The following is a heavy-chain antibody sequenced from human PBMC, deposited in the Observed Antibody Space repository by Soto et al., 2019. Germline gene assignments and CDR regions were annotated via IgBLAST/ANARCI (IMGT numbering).Heavy chain of an antibody. D-gene: IGHD3-9*01. CDR1: GFTVNSNY. Sequence: EVQLVESGGGLVQPGGSLRLSCAASGFTVNSNYMSWVRQAPGKGLEWVSVIYSDGSTYYADSVKGRFIISRDNSNTTRYFQMNSLRAEDTAVYYCATLTKYDILTGFYPCWGQGTLVTVSS. J-gene: IGHJ4*02. CDR3: ATLTKYDILTGFYPC. CDR2: IYSDGST. V-gene: IGHV3-66*01.